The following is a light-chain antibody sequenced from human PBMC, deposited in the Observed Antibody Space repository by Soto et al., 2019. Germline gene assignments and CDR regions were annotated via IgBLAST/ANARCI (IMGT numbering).Light chain of an antibody. Sequence: QSALTQPASVSGSPGQSVTISCTGTSSDVGAYKYVSWYQKHPGKAPKLMIYGVSNRPSGISNRFSGSKSGNSAFLTISGLQPEDEADYYCSSFTGPTNLDVFGTGTKLTGL. CDR1: SSDVGAYKY. J-gene: IGLJ1*01. CDR2: GVS. V-gene: IGLV2-14*03. CDR3: SSFTGPTNLDV.